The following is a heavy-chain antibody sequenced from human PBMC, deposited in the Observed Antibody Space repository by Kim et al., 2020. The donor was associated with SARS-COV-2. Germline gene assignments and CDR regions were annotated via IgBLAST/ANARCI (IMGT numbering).Heavy chain of an antibody. CDR3: VRLNDYVWGSRRQRGWFDP. CDR2: VFHSRST. V-gene: IGHV4-39*01. D-gene: IGHD3-16*01. J-gene: IGHJ5*02. CDR1: GGSISSSSYY. Sequence: SETLSLTCIVSGGSISSSSYYWDWIRQPPGKGLEWIGSVFHSRSTYYNPSLKSRVTISIDTSRNQFSLKLSSVTAADTAVYYCVRLNDYVWGSRRQRGWFDPWGQGTLVTVSS.